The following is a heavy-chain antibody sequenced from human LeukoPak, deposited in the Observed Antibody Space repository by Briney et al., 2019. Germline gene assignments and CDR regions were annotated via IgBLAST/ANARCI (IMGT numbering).Heavy chain of an antibody. V-gene: IGHV3-21*01. CDR2: IRTSTSNN. CDR3: VRNPVGDAKYSWYFDL. CDR1: GFTFSAHT. J-gene: IGHJ2*01. Sequence: PGGSLRLSCAASGFTFSAHTMNWVRQAPGKDLEWVASIRTSTSNNIFNADSVKGRFTISRDNAKNSLFLQMNSLRAEDTAVYYCVRNPVGDAKYSWYFDLWGRGTMVAVSS. D-gene: IGHD5-12*01.